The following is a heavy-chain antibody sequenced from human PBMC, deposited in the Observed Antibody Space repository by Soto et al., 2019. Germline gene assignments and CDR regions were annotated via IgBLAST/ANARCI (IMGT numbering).Heavy chain of an antibody. D-gene: IGHD1-1*01. V-gene: IGHV4-61*01. CDR1: GGSFRSGSYS. J-gene: IGHJ4*02. Sequence: SETLSLTCTVSGGSFRSGSYSWSWIRQPPGKGLEWIGYVYHSGRTSYNPSLKSRVTISVDTSKKQFSLNLDSVTAADTAVYYCANDFDFFDSWGQGTLVTVSS. CDR2: VYHSGRT. CDR3: ANDFDFFDS.